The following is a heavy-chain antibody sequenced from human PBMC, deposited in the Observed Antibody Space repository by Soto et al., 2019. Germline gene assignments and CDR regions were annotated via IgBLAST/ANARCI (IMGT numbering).Heavy chain of an antibody. J-gene: IGHJ4*02. V-gene: IGHV2-5*02. CDR1: GFSLSTHTVG. Sequence: QITLNESSPTLVKPTQPLTLTCTFSGFSLSTHTVGVAWIHQPPGKAVKWLALIYWDEDKRYSPSLKSRLTITQDTSKNQVVLTMTNMYPVDTATYYCAHIVPFDYRGYNFEFWGQGILVTVSS. CDR2: IYWDEDK. CDR3: AHIVPFDYRGYNFEF. D-gene: IGHD2-21*01.